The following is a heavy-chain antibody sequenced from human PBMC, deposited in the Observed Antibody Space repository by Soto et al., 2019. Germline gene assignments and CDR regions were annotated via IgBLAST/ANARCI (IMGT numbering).Heavy chain of an antibody. CDR2: ISGSGGST. J-gene: IGHJ4*02. CDR3: AKEPTASSSWYSY. V-gene: IGHV3-23*01. Sequence: PGGSLRLSCAASGFTFSSYAMSWVRQAPGKGLEWVSAISGSGGSTYYADSVKGRFTISRDNSKNTLYRQMNSLRAADTAVYYCAKEPTASSSWYSYWGQGTLVTVSS. CDR1: GFTFSSYA. D-gene: IGHD6-13*01.